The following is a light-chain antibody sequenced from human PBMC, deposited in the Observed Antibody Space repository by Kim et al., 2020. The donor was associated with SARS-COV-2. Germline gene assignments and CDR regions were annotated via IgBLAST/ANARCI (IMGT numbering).Light chain of an antibody. J-gene: IGKJ4*01. Sequence: DIQMTQSPSSLSASIGDRVTITCQASQDISNYLNWYQQKPGKAPTLLIYDASNLETGVPSRFSGSGSGTDFTVTIDGLQPEDIATYYCNQDDRLPLTFGGGTKMDIK. CDR1: QDISNY. CDR2: DAS. CDR3: NQDDRLPLT. V-gene: IGKV1-33*01.